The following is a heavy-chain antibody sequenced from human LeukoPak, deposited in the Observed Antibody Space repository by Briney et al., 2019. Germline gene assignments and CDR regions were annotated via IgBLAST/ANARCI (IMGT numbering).Heavy chain of an antibody. CDR3: ARDPNYADLDY. CDR1: VYTFVNYY. CDR2: INPSGGST. J-gene: IGHJ4*02. Sequence: ASVKVSCKASVYTFVNYYIHWVRQAPGQGLEWMGIINPSGGSTSYAQKFQGRVTVTRDTSTSTVYMELSSLRSEDTAVYYCARDPNYADLDYWGQGTLVTVSS. V-gene: IGHV1-46*01. D-gene: IGHD3-16*01.